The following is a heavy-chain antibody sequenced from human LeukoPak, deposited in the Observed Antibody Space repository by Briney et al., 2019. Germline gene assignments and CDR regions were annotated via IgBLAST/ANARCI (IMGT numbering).Heavy chain of an antibody. CDR2: INEGSNNI. V-gene: IGHV3-48*01. CDR3: ARDDLTNGYNGNF. Sequence: GGSLRLSCAASGFTFRRYSMNWIRQAPGKGLEWISYINEGSNNIFYADSVKGRFTISRDNAKNSLHLQMNSLRVDDTAVYYCARDDLTNGYNGNFCGQGTLVTVSS. CDR1: GFTFRRYS. J-gene: IGHJ4*02. D-gene: IGHD5-24*01.